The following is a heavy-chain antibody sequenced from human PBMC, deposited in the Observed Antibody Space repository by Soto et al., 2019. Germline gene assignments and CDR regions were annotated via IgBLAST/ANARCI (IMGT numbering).Heavy chain of an antibody. CDR3: VKTGYSSGWIPYYYYGMDV. Sequence: PGGSLRLSCSASGFTFSSYAMHWVRQAPGKGLEYVSAISSNGGSTYYADSVKGRFTISRDNSKNTLYLQMSSLRAEDTAVYYCVKTGYSSGWIPYYYYGMDVWGQGTTVTVSS. CDR1: GFTFSSYA. V-gene: IGHV3-64D*06. J-gene: IGHJ6*02. CDR2: ISSNGGST. D-gene: IGHD6-19*01.